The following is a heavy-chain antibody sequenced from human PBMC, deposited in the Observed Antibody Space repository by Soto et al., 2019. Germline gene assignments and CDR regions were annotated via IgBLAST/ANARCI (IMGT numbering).Heavy chain of an antibody. Sequence: SFPSSGYTFTGYYMQWVRQAPGQGLEWMGWINPNSGGTNYAQKLQGRVTMTRDTSISTAYMELSRLRSDDTAVYYCSRSSYYDSSGYYFLAAFDIWGQGTMVTV. CDR2: INPNSGGT. J-gene: IGHJ3*02. V-gene: IGHV1-2*02. CDR1: GYTFTGYY. CDR3: SRSSYYDSSGYYFLAAFDI. D-gene: IGHD3-22*01.